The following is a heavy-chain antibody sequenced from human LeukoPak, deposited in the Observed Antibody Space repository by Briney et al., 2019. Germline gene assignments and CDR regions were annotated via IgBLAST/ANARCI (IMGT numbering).Heavy chain of an antibody. J-gene: IGHJ4*02. CDR1: GFTFSSYW. CDR3: ARAGYRGHDYCDSSGYYPPYYFDY. Sequence: GGSLRLSCAASGFTFSSYWMSWVRQAPGKGLEWVANIKEDGSEKYHLDSVKGRFTISRDNAKNSLYLQMNSLRAEDTAVHYCARAGYRGHDYCDSSGYYPPYYFDYWGQGTLVTVSS. CDR2: IKEDGSEK. V-gene: IGHV3-7*01. D-gene: IGHD3-22*01.